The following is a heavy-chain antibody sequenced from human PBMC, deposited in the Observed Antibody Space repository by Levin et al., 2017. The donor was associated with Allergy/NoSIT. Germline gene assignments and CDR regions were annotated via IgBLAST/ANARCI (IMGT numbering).Heavy chain of an antibody. CDR3: AKDGLITEWTHFDY. CDR1: GFTFDDYT. D-gene: IGHD3/OR15-3a*01. CDR2: ISWDGGST. J-gene: IGHJ4*02. Sequence: GESLKISCAASGFTFDDYTMHWVRQAPGKGLEWVSLISWDGGSTYYADSVKGRFTISRDNSKNSLYLQMNSLRTEDTALYYCAKDGLITEWTHFDYWGQGTLVTVSS. V-gene: IGHV3-43*01.